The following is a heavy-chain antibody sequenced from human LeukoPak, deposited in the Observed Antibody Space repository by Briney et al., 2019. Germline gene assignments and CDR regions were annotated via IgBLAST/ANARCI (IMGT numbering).Heavy chain of an antibody. CDR1: GFTFSSYG. Sequence: GRSLRLSCAASGFTFSSYGMHWVRQAPGKGLEWVSSISSSSSYIYYADSVKGRFTISRDNAKNSLYLQMNSLRAEDTAVYYCARLKQQLVLSYYYGMDVWGQGTTVTVSS. V-gene: IGHV3-21*04. CDR2: ISSSSSYI. D-gene: IGHD6-13*01. CDR3: ARLKQQLVLSYYYGMDV. J-gene: IGHJ6*02.